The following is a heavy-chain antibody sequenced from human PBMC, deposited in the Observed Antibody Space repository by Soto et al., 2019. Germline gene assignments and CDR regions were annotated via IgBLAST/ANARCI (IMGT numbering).Heavy chain of an antibody. V-gene: IGHV3-30-3*01. CDR1: GFTFSSYA. CDR3: ARELHSYYDFWSGYWRYYGMDV. D-gene: IGHD3-3*01. CDR2: TSYDGSNK. Sequence: PGGSLRLSCAASGFTFSSYAMHWVRQAPGKGLEWVAVTSYDGSNKYYADSVKGRFTISRDNSKNTLYLQMNSLRAEDTAVYYCARELHSYYDFWSGYWRYYGMDVWGQGTTVTVSS. J-gene: IGHJ6*02.